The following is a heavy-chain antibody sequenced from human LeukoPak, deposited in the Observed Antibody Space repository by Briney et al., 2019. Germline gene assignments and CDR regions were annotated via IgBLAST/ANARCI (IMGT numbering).Heavy chain of an antibody. Sequence: ASVKVSCKAVGYTFTSYGISWVRQAPGQGLEWMGWISTYNGNTNYAQKVQGRVTMTTDTSTSTAYMELRSLRSDDTAVYYCARGGGYCSSSSCYTGIIRGWFDPWGQGTLVTVSS. CDR1: GYTFTSYG. V-gene: IGHV1-18*01. D-gene: IGHD2-2*02. CDR2: ISTYNGNT. J-gene: IGHJ5*02. CDR3: ARGGGYCSSSSCYTGIIRGWFDP.